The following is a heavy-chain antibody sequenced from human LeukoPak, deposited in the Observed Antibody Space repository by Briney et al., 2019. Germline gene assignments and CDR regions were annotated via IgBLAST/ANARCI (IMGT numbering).Heavy chain of an antibody. J-gene: IGHJ4*02. V-gene: IGHV4-31*03. CDR2: IYYSGST. CDR3: ARVDRYGDYAVY. CDR1: GGSISSGGYY. Sequence: SQTLSLTCTVSGGSISSGGYYWSWIRQHPGKGLEWIGYIYYSGSTNYNPSLKSRVTISVDTSKNQFSLKLSSVTAADTAVYYCARVDRYGDYAVYWGQGTLVTVSS. D-gene: IGHD4-17*01.